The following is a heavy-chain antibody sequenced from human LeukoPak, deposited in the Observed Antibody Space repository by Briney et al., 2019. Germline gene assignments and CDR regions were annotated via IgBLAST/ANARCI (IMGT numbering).Heavy chain of an antibody. Sequence: ASVKVSCKASGGTFSSYAISWVRQAPGQGLEWMGGIIPIFGTANYAQKFQGRVTIAADESTSTAYMELSSLRSEDTAVYYCARCYGSGSSFDYWGQGTLVTVSS. CDR3: ARCYGSGSSFDY. J-gene: IGHJ4*02. CDR2: IIPIFGTA. V-gene: IGHV1-69*13. CDR1: GGTFSSYA. D-gene: IGHD3-10*01.